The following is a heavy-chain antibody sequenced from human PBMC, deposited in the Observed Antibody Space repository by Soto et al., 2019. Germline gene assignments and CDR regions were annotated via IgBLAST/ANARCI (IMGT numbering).Heavy chain of an antibody. D-gene: IGHD1-1*01. J-gene: IGHJ6*02. CDR1: GFPFSSYG. Sequence: GGSLRLSCAASGFPFSSYGMHWVRQAPGKGLEWVAVISYDGSNKYYADSVKGRFTISRDNSKNTLYLQMNTLRPDDTAVYYCAKGRGNWRTGYYYYGMDVWGQGTTVTVSS. V-gene: IGHV3-30*18. CDR2: ISYDGSNK. CDR3: AKGRGNWRTGYYYYGMDV.